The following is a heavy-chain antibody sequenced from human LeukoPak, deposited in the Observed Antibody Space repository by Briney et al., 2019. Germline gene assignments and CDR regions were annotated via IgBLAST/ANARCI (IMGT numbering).Heavy chain of an antibody. D-gene: IGHD6-19*01. J-gene: IGHJ4*02. Sequence: EASVKVSCKASGGTFSSYAISWVRQAPGQGLEWMGRIIPILGIANYAQKFQGRVTITADKSTSTAYMELSSLRSEDTAVYYCAILSGYSSGWIDYWGQGTLVTVSS. CDR1: GGTFSSYA. V-gene: IGHV1-69*04. CDR2: IIPILGIA. CDR3: AILSGYSSGWIDY.